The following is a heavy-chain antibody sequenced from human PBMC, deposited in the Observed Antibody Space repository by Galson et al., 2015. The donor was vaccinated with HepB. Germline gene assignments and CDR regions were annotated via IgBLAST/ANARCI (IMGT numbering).Heavy chain of an antibody. J-gene: IGHJ4*02. CDR2: INSDGSST. Sequence: SLRLSCAASGFTFSSYWMHWVRQAPGKGLVWVSRINSDGSSTSYADSVKGRFTISRDNAKNTLYLQMNSLRAEDTAVYYCARGLRITMVRGVSDYWGQGTLVTVSS. V-gene: IGHV3-74*01. CDR3: ARGLRITMVRGVSDY. D-gene: IGHD3-10*01. CDR1: GFTFSSYW.